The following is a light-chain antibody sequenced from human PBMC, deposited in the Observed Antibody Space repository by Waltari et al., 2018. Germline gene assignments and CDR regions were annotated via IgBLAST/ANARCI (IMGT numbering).Light chain of an antibody. J-gene: IGKJ1*01. Sequence: AIHMTQSPSSLSASVGDRVSITFRASQGIRNNLGWYQQQPGKAPKLLMYATSTLQSGFPSRFSGSGSGTDFTLTISSLQPEDFATYYCLQDYNYPWTFGQGTKVEIK. CDR2: ATS. V-gene: IGKV1-6*01. CDR1: QGIRNN. CDR3: LQDYNYPWT.